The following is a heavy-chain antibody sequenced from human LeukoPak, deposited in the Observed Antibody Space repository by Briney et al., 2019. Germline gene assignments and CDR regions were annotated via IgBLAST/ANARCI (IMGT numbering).Heavy chain of an antibody. CDR3: ARAGRPYIADGAFDI. D-gene: IGHD5-12*01. V-gene: IGHV1-8*03. Sequence: ASVKVSCKASGYTFTSYDINWVRQATGQGLEWMGWMNPNSGNTGYAQKFQGRVTITRNTSISTAYMELRSLRSDDTAVYYCARAGRPYIADGAFDIWGQGTMVTVSS. CDR2: MNPNSGNT. J-gene: IGHJ3*02. CDR1: GYTFTSYD.